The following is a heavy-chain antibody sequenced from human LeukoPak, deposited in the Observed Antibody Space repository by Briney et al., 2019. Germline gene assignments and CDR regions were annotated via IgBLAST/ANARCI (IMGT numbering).Heavy chain of an antibody. CDR2: INHSGST. D-gene: IGHD3-22*01. V-gene: IGHV4-34*01. CDR1: GGSFSGYY. CDR3: FSYYFDRSCPKKNY. J-gene: IGHJ4*02. Sequence: PSETLSLTCAVYGGSFSGYYWSWIRQPPGKGLEWIGEINHSGSTNYNPSLKSRVTISVDTSKKQFSLKLSSVTAADTAVYYCFSYYFDRSCPKKNYWGQGTLVTVSS.